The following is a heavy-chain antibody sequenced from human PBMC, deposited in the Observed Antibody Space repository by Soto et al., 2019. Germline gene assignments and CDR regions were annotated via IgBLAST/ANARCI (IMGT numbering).Heavy chain of an antibody. J-gene: IGHJ6*04. D-gene: IGHD2-8*01. CDR1: GGSFSGYY. CDR3: ARGLRCTNGVCYMTRDV. V-gene: IGHV4-34*01. Sequence: QVQLQQWGAGLLKPSETLSLTCAVYGGSFSGYYWSWIRQPPGKGLEWIGEINHSGSTNYNPSLKSRVTISVDTSKNQFSLKLSSVTAADTAVYYCARGLRCTNGVCYMTRDVWGKGTTVTVSS. CDR2: INHSGST.